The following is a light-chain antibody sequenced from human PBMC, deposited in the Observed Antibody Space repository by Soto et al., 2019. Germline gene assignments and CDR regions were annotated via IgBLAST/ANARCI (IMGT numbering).Light chain of an antibody. J-gene: IGLJ3*02. CDR1: SGHSNYA. CDR2: INTDGSL. Sequence: QTVVTQPPSASASLGASVKLTCILSSGHSNYAITWHQQKPEKGPRFLMKINTDGSLTKGDGIPDRFSGSSSGAERYLTISSLRSEDEAYYYCHTWGTGIQVFGGGTKLTVL. V-gene: IGLV4-69*01. CDR3: HTWGTGIQV.